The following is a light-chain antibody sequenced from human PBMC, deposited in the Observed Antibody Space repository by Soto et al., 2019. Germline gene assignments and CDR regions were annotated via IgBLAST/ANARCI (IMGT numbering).Light chain of an antibody. J-gene: IGKJ2*01. CDR1: QSVSRN. Sequence: EIVLTQSPATMSLSPGERATLSCRTSQSVSRNLAWYQQKPGQAPRLLIYDASQRATGIAARFSGSGSGTDFTLTISSLEPEDFATFYCQQYDSFPYTFGQGTKLEIK. V-gene: IGKV3-11*01. CDR2: DAS. CDR3: QQYDSFPYT.